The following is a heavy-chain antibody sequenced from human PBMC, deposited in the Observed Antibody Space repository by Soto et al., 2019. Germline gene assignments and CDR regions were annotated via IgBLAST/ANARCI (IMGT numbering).Heavy chain of an antibody. V-gene: IGHV4-31*03. J-gene: IGHJ6*02. CDR2: IYYSGST. Sequence: PSETLSLTCTVSGGSISSGGYYWSWIRQHPGKGLEWIGYIYYSGSTYYNPSLKSRVTISVDTSKNQFSLKLSSVTAADTAVYYCARVAAGTTRYYYGMDVWGQGTTVTVSS. CDR3: ARVAAGTTRYYYGMDV. CDR1: GGSISSGGYY. D-gene: IGHD6-13*01.